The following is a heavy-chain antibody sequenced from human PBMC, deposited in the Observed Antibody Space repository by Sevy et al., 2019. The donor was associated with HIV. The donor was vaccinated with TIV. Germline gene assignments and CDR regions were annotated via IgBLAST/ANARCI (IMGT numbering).Heavy chain of an antibody. V-gene: IGHV3-33*01. CDR3: ARDYYYYCYGMDV. J-gene: IGHJ6*02. CDR2: IWYDGSNK. Sequence: GGSLRLSCAASGFTFSSYGIHWVRQAPGKGLEWVAVIWYDGSNKYYADSVKGRFTISRDNSKNTVYLQMNSLRAEDTAVYYCARDYYYYCYGMDVWGQGTTVTVSS. CDR1: GFTFSSYG.